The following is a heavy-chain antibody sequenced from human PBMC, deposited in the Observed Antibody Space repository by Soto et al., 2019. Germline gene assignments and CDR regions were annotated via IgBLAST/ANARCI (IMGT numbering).Heavy chain of an antibody. J-gene: IGHJ5*02. Sequence: PSETLSLTCSVSGVSFTTYYWTWIRQAPGKGPEWIGYIYHSGISNYNPSLKSRVTMSVDTSKNQFFLKLTSVTAADTAVYFCARDLAVGGFFDPWGQGTLVTVSS. D-gene: IGHD3-10*01. CDR3: ARDLAVGGFFDP. CDR2: IYHSGIS. CDR1: GVSFTTYY. V-gene: IGHV4-59*01.